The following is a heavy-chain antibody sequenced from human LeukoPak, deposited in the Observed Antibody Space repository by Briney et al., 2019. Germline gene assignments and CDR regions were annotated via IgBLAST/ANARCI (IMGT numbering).Heavy chain of an antibody. V-gene: IGHV3-48*04. CDR3: ARDREVRGVICGMDV. D-gene: IGHD3-10*01. CDR1: GFTFSSYS. J-gene: IGHJ6*02. CDR2: ISSSSSTI. Sequence: PGGSLRLSCAASGFTFSSYSMNWVRQAPGKGLEWVSYISSSSSTIYYADSVKGRFTISRDNAKDSLCLQMNSLRAEDTAVYYCARDREVRGVICGMDVWGQGTTVTVSS.